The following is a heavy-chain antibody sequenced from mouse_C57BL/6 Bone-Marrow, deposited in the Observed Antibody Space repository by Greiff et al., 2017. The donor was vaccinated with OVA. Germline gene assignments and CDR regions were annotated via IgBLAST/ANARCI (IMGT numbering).Heavy chain of an antibody. D-gene: IGHD1-1*01. Sequence: VQLQQSGAELVRPGASVKLSCTASGFNIKDNYMHWVKQRPEQGLEWIGWIDPENGDTEYASKFQGKATITADTSSNTAYLQLSSLTSEDTAVYYCTLYYYGSSWYFDVWGTGTTVTVSS. CDR3: TLYYYGSSWYFDV. J-gene: IGHJ1*03. CDR1: GFNIKDNY. CDR2: IDPENGDT. V-gene: IGHV14-4*01.